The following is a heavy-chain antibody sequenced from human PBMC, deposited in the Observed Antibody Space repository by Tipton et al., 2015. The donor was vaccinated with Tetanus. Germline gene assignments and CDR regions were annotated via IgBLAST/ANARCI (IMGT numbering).Heavy chain of an antibody. D-gene: IGHD3-3*01. J-gene: IGHJ4*02. CDR2: INHSGST. V-gene: IGHV4-34*01. Sequence: TLSLTCAVYGGSFSGYYWSWIRQPPGKGLEWIGEINHSGSTNYNPSLKSRVTISVDTSKNQFSLKLSSVTAADTAVYYCARGLFRYGYYGYWGQGTLVTVSS. CDR1: GGSFSGYY. CDR3: ARGLFRYGYYGY.